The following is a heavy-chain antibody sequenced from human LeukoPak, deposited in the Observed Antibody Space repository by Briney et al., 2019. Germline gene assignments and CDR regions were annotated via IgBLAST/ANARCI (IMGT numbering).Heavy chain of an antibody. V-gene: IGHV3-23*01. Sequence: GGSLRLSCAASGFTFSSYAMSWVRQAPGKGLGWVSSISGSGRSTYNTDSVKGRFTISRDNSKNTLYLQMNSLRAEDTAVYYCAKDLGIFGVVIVAPDYWGQGTLVTVSS. CDR3: AKDLGIFGVVIVAPDY. J-gene: IGHJ4*02. CDR2: ISGSGRST. CDR1: GFTFSSYA. D-gene: IGHD3-3*01.